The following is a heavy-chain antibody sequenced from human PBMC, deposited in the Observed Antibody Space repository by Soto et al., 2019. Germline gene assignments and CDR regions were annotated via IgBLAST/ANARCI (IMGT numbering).Heavy chain of an antibody. CDR3: ARGTSTPGFDY. Sequence: VGSLRLSCTASGFIFSKLWMNWVRQAPGKGLEWLGNINEDGSATTFVDSVKGRFTTSRDNAERSLYLHMNSLRAEDTAVYYCARGTSTPGFDYLGQGALVTVSS. J-gene: IGHJ4*02. CDR1: GFIFSKLW. V-gene: IGHV3-7*04. D-gene: IGHD1-1*01. CDR2: INEDGSAT.